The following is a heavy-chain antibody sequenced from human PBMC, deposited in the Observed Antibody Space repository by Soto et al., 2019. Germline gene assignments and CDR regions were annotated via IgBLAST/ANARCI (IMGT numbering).Heavy chain of an antibody. Sequence: PSETLSLTCTVSGASISSYYGSWIRQPPGKGLEGIGYIYYSGSTNYNPSLKSGVTISVDTSKNQFSLKLSSVTAADTAVYYCARGYSSSTSCYVEDWFDPWGQGTLVTVSS. CDR3: ARGYSSSTSCYVEDWFDP. D-gene: IGHD2-2*01. V-gene: IGHV4-59*01. J-gene: IGHJ5*02. CDR1: GASISSYY. CDR2: IYYSGST.